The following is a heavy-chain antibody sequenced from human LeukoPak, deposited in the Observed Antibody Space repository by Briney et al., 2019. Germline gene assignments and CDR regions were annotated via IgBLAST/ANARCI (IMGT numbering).Heavy chain of an antibody. V-gene: IGHV4-61*02. D-gene: IGHD3-3*01. CDR2: IYTSGST. Sequence: PSETLSITCTVSGGSISSGSYYWSWIRQPAGKGLEWIGRIYTSGSTNYNPSLKSRVTISVDTSKNQFSLKLSSVTAADTAVYYCARVRITIFGVANWFDPWGQGTLVTVSS. CDR3: ARVRITIFGVANWFDP. CDR1: GGSISSGSYY. J-gene: IGHJ5*02.